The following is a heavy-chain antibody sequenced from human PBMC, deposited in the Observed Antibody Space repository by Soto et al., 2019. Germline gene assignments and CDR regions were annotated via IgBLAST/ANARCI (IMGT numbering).Heavy chain of an antibody. J-gene: IGHJ4*02. CDR2: ISSSGTTI. CDR3: ARDTAALVGAPAV. CDR1: GFTFSSYE. V-gene: IGHV3-48*03. D-gene: IGHD1-26*01. Sequence: LRLSCAVSGFTFSSYEMNWVRQAPGKGLEWVSYISSSGTTIYYADSVKGRFTISRDNAKNSLYLQMNSLRAEDTAVYFCARDTAALVGAPAVWGQGTLVTVSS.